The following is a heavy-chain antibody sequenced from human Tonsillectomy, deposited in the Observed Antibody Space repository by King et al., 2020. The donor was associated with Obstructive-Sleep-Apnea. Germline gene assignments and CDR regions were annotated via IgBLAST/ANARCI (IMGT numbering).Heavy chain of an antibody. D-gene: IGHD5-18*01. CDR3: ANGYSDVYGEYFDF. CDR2: IWYDESKT. Sequence: VQLVESGGGVVQPGGSLRLSCAASGITFSSCGMHWVRQAPGKGLEWVAFIWYDESKTYYSDSVKGRFTVSRDNSKNMVFLQMNSLRTEDTAMYYCANGYSDVYGEYFDFWGQRALVTVSS. CDR1: GITFSSCG. V-gene: IGHV3-30*02. J-gene: IGHJ4*02.